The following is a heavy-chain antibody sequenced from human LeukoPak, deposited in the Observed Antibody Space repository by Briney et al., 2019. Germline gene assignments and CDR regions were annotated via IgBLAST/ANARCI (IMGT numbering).Heavy chain of an antibody. V-gene: IGHV4-38-2*02. CDR1: GYSINSGYY. J-gene: IGHJ5*02. CDR3: ARDRGYCSSTGCYTGIVSWFDP. D-gene: IGHD2-2*02. Sequence: SETLSLTGTVSGYSINSGYYWGWIRQPPGNGLEWIGNIYHSGSTYYNPSLKSRVTISVDTSKNQFSLKLNSVTAADTAVYYCARDRGYCSSTGCYTGIVSWFDPWGQGTLVTVSS. CDR2: IYHSGST.